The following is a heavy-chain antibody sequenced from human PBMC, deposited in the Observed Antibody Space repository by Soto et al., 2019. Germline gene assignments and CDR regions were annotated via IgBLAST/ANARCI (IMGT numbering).Heavy chain of an antibody. CDR1: GFMFISHQ. D-gene: IGHD6-19*01. CDR2: IKQDGIVT. Sequence: PGGSLRLSCAASGFMFISHQMNWVRQAPGKGLEWVAKIKQDGIVTSYVDSVKGRFTISRDNAKNSLFLQMNSLRGEDTAVYYCARWTDNSGWHLDYWGQGTLVTVSS. CDR3: ARWTDNSGWHLDY. J-gene: IGHJ4*02. V-gene: IGHV3-7*03.